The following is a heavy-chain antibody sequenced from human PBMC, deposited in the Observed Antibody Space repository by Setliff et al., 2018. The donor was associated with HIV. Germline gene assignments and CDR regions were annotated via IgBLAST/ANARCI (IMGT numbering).Heavy chain of an antibody. CDR3: ARGPLYGYDRGYFDY. Sequence: SVKVSCKASGGTFNTFGTNWVRQAPGQGLAWMGGIIPIARIPNYAQKFQDRVTITADESTSTVYMEISSLKSEDTALYYCARGPLYGYDRGYFDYWGQGTLVTVSS. CDR2: IIPIARIP. V-gene: IGHV1-69*10. CDR1: GGTFNTFG. D-gene: IGHD5-12*01. J-gene: IGHJ4*02.